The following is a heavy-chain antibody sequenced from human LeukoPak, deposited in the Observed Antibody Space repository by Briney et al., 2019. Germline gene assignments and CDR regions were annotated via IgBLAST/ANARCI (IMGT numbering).Heavy chain of an antibody. CDR2: ITSGSSYI. J-gene: IGHJ6*03. V-gene: IGHV3-21*01. CDR1: GFILSTYN. D-gene: IGHD1-26*01. CDR3: ARDPYSGNYGAYYYYYMDV. Sequence: GGSLRLSCAASGFILSTYNMNWVRQAPGQRLEWLSSITSGSSYIYYADSVKGRFTISRDNAKSSLYLQMDGLRAEDTAVYYCARDPYSGNYGAYYYYYMDVWGKGTTVTISS.